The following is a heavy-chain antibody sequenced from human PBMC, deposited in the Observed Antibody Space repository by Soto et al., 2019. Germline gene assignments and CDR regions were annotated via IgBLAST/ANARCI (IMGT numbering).Heavy chain of an antibody. CDR3: ARFTVTTEINDY. D-gene: IGHD4-17*01. J-gene: IGHJ4*02. CDR2: IYYSGST. Sequence: QVQLQESGPGLVKPSQTLSLTCTVSGGSIRSGGYYWSWIRQHPGKGLEWIGYIYYSGSTYYNPFLKGRVTITRDTSKNQFSLKLNSVTAADTAGYYCARFTVTTEINDYWGQGTLVTVSS. V-gene: IGHV4-31*03. CDR1: GGSIRSGGYY.